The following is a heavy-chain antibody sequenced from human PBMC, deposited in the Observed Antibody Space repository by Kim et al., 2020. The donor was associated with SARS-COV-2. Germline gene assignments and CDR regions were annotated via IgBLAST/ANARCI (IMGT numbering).Heavy chain of an antibody. V-gene: IGHV3-30*18. CDR2: ISYDGSNK. Sequence: GGSLRLSCAASGFTFSSYGMHWVRQAPGKGLEWVAVISYDGSNKYYADSVKGRFTISRDNSKNTLYLQMNSLRAEDTAVYYCAKESSSGSYCAWTYYYYGMDVWGQGTTVTVSS. CDR1: GFTFSSYG. D-gene: IGHD3-10*01. CDR3: AKESSSGSYCAWTYYYYGMDV. J-gene: IGHJ6*02.